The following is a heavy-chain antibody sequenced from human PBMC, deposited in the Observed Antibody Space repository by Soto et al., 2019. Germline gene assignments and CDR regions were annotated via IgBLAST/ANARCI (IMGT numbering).Heavy chain of an antibody. CDR3: ARATTNFDY. D-gene: IGHD1-26*01. CDR1: GGSISSYY. CDR2: IYYSGST. J-gene: IGHJ4*02. Sequence: PSETLSLTCTVSGGSISSYYWSWIRQPPGKGLEWIGYIYYSGSTNYNPSLKSRVTIAVDTSKNQFSLKLSSVTAADTAVYYCARATTNFDYWGQGSLVTVSS. V-gene: IGHV4-59*01.